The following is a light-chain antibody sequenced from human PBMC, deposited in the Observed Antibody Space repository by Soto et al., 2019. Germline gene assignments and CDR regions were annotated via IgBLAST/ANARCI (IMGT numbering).Light chain of an antibody. CDR1: QSVSSY. Sequence: IVLTQSPATLSLSPGERATLSCRASQSVSSYLAWYQQKPGQAPRLLIYDASNRATGIAARFSGSGSGTDFTLTISSLEPEDFAVYYCQQRTNWPQWTFGQGTKVEIK. V-gene: IGKV3-11*01. CDR3: QQRTNWPQWT. J-gene: IGKJ1*01. CDR2: DAS.